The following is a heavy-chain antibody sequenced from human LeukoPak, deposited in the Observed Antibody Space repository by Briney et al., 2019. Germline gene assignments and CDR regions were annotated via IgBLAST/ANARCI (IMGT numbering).Heavy chain of an antibody. Sequence: PGGSLRLSCAASGSTLSSSWMHWVRQVPGRGLVWVSRISSGGGSRDYADSVKGRFTISRDNAKTTLYLQMNSLRPEDTAVYYCARDSGTQGPYYYGLGVWGQGTTVTVSS. CDR2: ISSGGGSR. D-gene: IGHD1-7*01. V-gene: IGHV3-74*01. J-gene: IGHJ6*02. CDR1: GSTLSSSW. CDR3: ARDSGTQGPYYYGLGV.